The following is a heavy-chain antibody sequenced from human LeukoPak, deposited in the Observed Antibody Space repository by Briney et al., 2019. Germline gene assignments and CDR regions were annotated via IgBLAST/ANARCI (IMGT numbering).Heavy chain of an antibody. Sequence: GGSLRLSCAASGFTFSSYAMSWVRQAPGKGLEWVSAISGSGGSTYYADSVKGRFTISRDNSKNTLYLQMNSLRAEDTAVYYCAKDPQMYGSGSYYFDYWGQGTLVTVSS. J-gene: IGHJ4*02. CDR3: AKDPQMYGSGSYYFDY. V-gene: IGHV3-23*01. CDR1: GFTFSSYA. CDR2: ISGSGGST. D-gene: IGHD3-10*01.